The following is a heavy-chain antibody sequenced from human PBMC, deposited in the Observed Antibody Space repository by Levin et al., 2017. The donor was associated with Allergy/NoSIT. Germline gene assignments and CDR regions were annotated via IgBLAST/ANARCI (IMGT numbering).Heavy chain of an antibody. CDR2: ISYDGSNK. J-gene: IGHJ4*02. CDR3: AKDLYGSGFDY. Sequence: GASVKVSCAASGFTFSSYGMHWVRQAPGKGLEWVAVISYDGSNKYYADSVKGRFTISRDNSKNTLYLQMNSLRAEDTAVYYCAKDLYGSGFDYWGQGTLVTVSS. D-gene: IGHD3-10*01. CDR1: GFTFSSYG. V-gene: IGHV3-30*18.